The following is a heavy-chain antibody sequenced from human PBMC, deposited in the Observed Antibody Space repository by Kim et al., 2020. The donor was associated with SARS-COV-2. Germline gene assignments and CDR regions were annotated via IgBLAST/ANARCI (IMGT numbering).Heavy chain of an antibody. CDR3: ARDRVVATIDRYYYYYGM. J-gene: IGHJ6*01. CDR2: IYYSGST. Sequence: SETLSLTCTVSGGSISSYYWSWIRQPPGKGLEWIGYIYYSGSTNYNPSLKSRVTISVDTSKNQFSLKLSSVTAADTAVYYCARDRVVATIDRYYYYYGM. CDR1: GGSISSYY. D-gene: IGHD5-12*01. V-gene: IGHV4-59*01.